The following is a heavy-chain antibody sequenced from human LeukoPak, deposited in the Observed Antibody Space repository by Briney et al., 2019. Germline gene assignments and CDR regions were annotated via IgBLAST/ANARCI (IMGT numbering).Heavy chain of an antibody. Sequence: GGSLRLFCAASGFPFSSYAMSWVRQAPGKGLEWVSAISGSGGSTYYADSVKGRFTISRDNSKNTLYLQMNSLRAEDTAVYYCAKAPILTGYLAYFDYWGQGTLVTVSS. V-gene: IGHV3-23*01. CDR2: ISGSGGST. CDR3: AKAPILTGYLAYFDY. CDR1: GFPFSSYA. D-gene: IGHD3-9*01. J-gene: IGHJ4*02.